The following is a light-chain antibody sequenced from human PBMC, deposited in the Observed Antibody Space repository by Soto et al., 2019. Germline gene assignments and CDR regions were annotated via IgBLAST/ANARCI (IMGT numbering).Light chain of an antibody. CDR3: QSYDSSLSGFVA. CDR1: SSNIGAGYD. Sequence: QSVLTQPPSVCGAPGQRGTISRTGSSSNIGAGYDVHWYQQLPGTAPKLLIYGNSNRPSGVPDRFSGSKSGTSASLAITGLQAEDEADYYCQSYDSSLSGFVAFGGGTQLTVL. V-gene: IGLV1-40*01. J-gene: IGLJ2*01. CDR2: GNS.